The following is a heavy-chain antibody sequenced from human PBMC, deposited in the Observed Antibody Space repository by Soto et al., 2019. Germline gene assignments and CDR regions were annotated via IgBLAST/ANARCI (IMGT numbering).Heavy chain of an antibody. CDR1: GGTFSSYA. J-gene: IGHJ5*02. Sequence: GASVKVSCKASGGTFSSYAISWVRQAPGQGLEWMGGIIPIFGTANYAQKFQGRVTITADESTDTAYMELSSLRSEDTAVYYCATDRGRGRFDPWGQGTLVTVS. V-gene: IGHV1-69*13. CDR2: IIPIFGTA. CDR3: ATDRGRGRFDP.